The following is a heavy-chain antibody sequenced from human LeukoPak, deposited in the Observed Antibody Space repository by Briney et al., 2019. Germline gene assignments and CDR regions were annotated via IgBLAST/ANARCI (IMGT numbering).Heavy chain of an antibody. J-gene: IGHJ3*02. V-gene: IGHV3-23*01. CDR2: MSSSDDGR. D-gene: IGHD1-26*01. Sequence: GGSLRLSCATSGFSFSSYAMSWVRQAPGKGLEWVSAMSSSDDGRYYAASVRGRFTISRDTSRSTLYLQMNSLRAEDAAVYYCARGGSYLSAFDIWGQGTMVTVSS. CDR3: ARGGSYLSAFDI. CDR1: GFSFSSYA.